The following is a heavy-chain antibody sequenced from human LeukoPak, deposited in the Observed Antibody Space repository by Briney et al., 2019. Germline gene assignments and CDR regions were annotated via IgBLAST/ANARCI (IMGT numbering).Heavy chain of an antibody. CDR1: GFTFSDYS. D-gene: IGHD1-1*01. CDR2: ISSSTSSI. V-gene: IGHV3-21*01. CDR3: ARGGSGNWNAPFDY. Sequence: GGSLRLSCAASGFTFSDYSMNWVRQAPGKGLEWVSSISSSTSSIYYAASVKGRFTISRDNAKNSLYLQMNSLRTEDTAVYYCARGGSGNWNAPFDYWGQGTLVTVSS. J-gene: IGHJ4*02.